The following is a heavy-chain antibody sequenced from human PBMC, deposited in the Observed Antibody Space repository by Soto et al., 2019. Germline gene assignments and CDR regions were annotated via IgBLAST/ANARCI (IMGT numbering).Heavy chain of an antibody. J-gene: IGHJ3*01. CDR3: ARGDVGAFDL. V-gene: IGHV3-74*03. CDR1: GFTFSSFH. CDR2: ITSSST. Sequence: PGGSLRLSCAASGFTFSSFHMNWVRQAPGRGLEWVAYITSSSTTYADSVKGRFTISRDNAKNTLYLQMASLRVEDTAVYYCARGDVGAFDLWGQGTMVTVSS. D-gene: IGHD1-26*01.